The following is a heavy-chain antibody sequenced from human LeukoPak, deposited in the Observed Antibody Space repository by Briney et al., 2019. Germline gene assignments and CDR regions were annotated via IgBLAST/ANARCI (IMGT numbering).Heavy chain of an antibody. Sequence: SETLSLTCTVSGGSISSYYWSWIRQPAGKGLEWIGRIYTSGSTNYNPSLKSRVTMSVDTSKNQFSLKLSSVTAADTAVYYCARVRSSPGDYYYYYMDVWGKGTTVTVSS. CDR1: GGSISSYY. J-gene: IGHJ6*03. CDR3: ARVRSSPGDYYYYYMDV. V-gene: IGHV4-4*07. CDR2: IYTSGST. D-gene: IGHD6-6*01.